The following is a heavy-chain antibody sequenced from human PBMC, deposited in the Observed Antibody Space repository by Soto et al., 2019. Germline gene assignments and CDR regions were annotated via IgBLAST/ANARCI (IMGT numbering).Heavy chain of an antibody. J-gene: IGHJ4*02. CDR3: ARAPLYGGQAY. CDR2: IYSGGST. D-gene: IGHD4-17*01. CDR1: GFTVNSDY. V-gene: IGHV3-66*01. Sequence: EVQLVEAGGGLVQPGGSLRLSCAASGFTVNSDYMTWVRQAPGKGLEWVSVIYSGGSTYYTDSVKGRFTISRDNSKNTLYLQMNSLRAEDTXVYYCARAPLYGGQAYWGQGTLVTVSS.